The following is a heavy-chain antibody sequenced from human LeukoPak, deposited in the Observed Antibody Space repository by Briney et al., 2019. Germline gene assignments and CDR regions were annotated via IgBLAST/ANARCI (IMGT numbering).Heavy chain of an antibody. Sequence: ASVKVSCKASGYTFTSYDINWVRQATGQGLEWMGWMNPNSGNTGYAQKFQGRVTITRNTSISTAYMELSSLRSEDTAVHYCARANYGDSGWFDPWGQGTLVTVSS. D-gene: IGHD4-17*01. J-gene: IGHJ5*02. CDR1: GYTFTSYD. CDR3: ARANYGDSGWFDP. V-gene: IGHV1-8*03. CDR2: MNPNSGNT.